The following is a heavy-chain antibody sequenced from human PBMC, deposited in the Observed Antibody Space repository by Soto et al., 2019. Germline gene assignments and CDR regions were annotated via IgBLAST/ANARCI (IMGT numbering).Heavy chain of an antibody. Sequence: GGSXRLSCAASGFSFSSYGMHWVRQAPGKGLEWVAVIRSDGSETDYADSVKGRFTISRDNAKKFLYLQMNSLRVDDTAVYYCASGIDPWGQGTLVTVSS. CDR1: GFSFSSYG. CDR3: ASGIDP. V-gene: IGHV3-33*03. CDR2: IRSDGSET. J-gene: IGHJ5*02.